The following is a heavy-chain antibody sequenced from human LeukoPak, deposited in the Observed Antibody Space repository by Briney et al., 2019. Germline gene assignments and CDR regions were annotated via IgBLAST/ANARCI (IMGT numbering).Heavy chain of an antibody. V-gene: IGHV3-30-3*01. D-gene: IGHD6-19*01. CDR1: GFTFSTYA. CDR2: ITYDGSNK. Sequence: GRSLRLSCAASGFTFSTYAIHWVRQAPGKGLEWVAVITYDGSNKYYADSVKGRFTISRDNSKNTLYLQMNSLRAEDTAVYYCARDWAVAAAFDYWGQGTLVTVSS. CDR3: ARDWAVAAAFDY. J-gene: IGHJ4*02.